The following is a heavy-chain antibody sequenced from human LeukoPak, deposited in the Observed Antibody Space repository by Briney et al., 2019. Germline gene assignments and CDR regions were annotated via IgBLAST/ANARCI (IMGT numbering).Heavy chain of an antibody. D-gene: IGHD3-3*01. CDR3: AKDPREWSGCYIGWFDP. CDR1: GFTFSSYA. J-gene: IGHJ5*02. V-gene: IGHV3-23*01. Sequence: GGSLRLSCAASGFTFSSYAMSWVRQAPGKGLEWVSAISGSGGSTYYADSVKGRFTISRDNSKNTLYLQMNSLRAEDTAVYYCAKDPREWSGCYIGWFDPWGQGTLVTVSS. CDR2: ISGSGGST.